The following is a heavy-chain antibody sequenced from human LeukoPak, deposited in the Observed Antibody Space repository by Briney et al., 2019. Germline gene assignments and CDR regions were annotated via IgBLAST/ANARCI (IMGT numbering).Heavy chain of an antibody. CDR3: ARAYYGSGNTYYFDY. V-gene: IGHV4-59*01. CDR1: GGSISTYY. D-gene: IGHD3-10*01. CDR2: IYYSGST. Sequence: SETLSLTCTVSGGSISTYYWSWIRQPPGKRLEWIGYIYYSGSTNYNSSLKSRVTISVDTSKNQFSLKLSSVTAADTAVYCCARAYYGSGNTYYFDYWGQGTLVTISS. J-gene: IGHJ4*02.